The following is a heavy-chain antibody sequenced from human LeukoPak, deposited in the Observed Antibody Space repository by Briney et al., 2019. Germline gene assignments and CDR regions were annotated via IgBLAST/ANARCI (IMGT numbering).Heavy chain of an antibody. D-gene: IGHD3-22*01. V-gene: IGHV3-64*01. Sequence: GGSLRLSCAASGFTFSSYAMHWVRQAPGKGLEYVSAISSNGGSTYYANSVKGRFTISRDNSKNTLYLQMGSLRAEDMAVYYCARGVYYDSSGQPQPFDSWGQGTLVTVSS. CDR3: ARGVYYDSSGQPQPFDS. CDR2: ISSNGGST. J-gene: IGHJ4*02. CDR1: GFTFSSYA.